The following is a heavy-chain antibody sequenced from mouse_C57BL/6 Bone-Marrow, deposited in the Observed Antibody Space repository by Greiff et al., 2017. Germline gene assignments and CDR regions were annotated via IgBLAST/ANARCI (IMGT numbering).Heavy chain of an antibody. V-gene: IGHV1-64*01. D-gene: IGHD1-2*01. CDR2: IHPNSGRT. CDR3: ARFHYYDFYY. J-gene: IGHJ2*01. CDR1: GYTFTSYW. Sequence: QVQLQQPGAELVKPGASVKLSCKASGYTFTSYWMHWVKQRPGQGLEWIGMIHPNSGRTKYNEQFKSKATLTVYNSSSTAYMQISSLTSEDSAVYYCARFHYYDFYYWGQGTTLTVSS.